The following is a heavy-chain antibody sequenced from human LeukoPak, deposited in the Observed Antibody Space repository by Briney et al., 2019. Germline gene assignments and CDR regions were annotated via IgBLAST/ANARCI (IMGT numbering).Heavy chain of an antibody. CDR3: ARTRAGPDY. V-gene: IGHV1-18*01. J-gene: IGHJ4*02. D-gene: IGHD6-19*01. CDR2: IHIYRGNT. Sequence: ASVKVSCKASGYSSTNYGISWVRQAPGQGLEWMGWIHIYRGNTNYAQKLQGRVTMTTDTSTSTAYMELRSLRSDDTAVYYCARTRAGPDYWGQGTLVTVSS. CDR1: GYSSTNYG.